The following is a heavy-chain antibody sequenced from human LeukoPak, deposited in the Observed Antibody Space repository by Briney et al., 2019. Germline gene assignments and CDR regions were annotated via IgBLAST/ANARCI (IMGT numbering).Heavy chain of an antibody. Sequence: SQTLSLTCAVSGGSISSGGYSWSWIRQPPGKGLEWIGYICHSGSTYYNPSLKSRVTISVDRSKNQFSLKLSSVTAADTAVYYCARNYGSGSWFDYWGQGTLVTVSS. CDR3: ARNYGSGSWFDY. V-gene: IGHV4-30-2*01. J-gene: IGHJ4*02. CDR1: GGSISSGGYS. D-gene: IGHD3-10*01. CDR2: ICHSGST.